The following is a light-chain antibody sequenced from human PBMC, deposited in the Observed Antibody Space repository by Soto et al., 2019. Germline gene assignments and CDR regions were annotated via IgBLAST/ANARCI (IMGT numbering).Light chain of an antibody. J-gene: IGKJ2*01. CDR2: GAS. Sequence: AIQMTQSPSSLSASVGDRVTITCRASQGIRNDLGWYQQKQGTALKFLIYGASSLRSGVPSRFSGSGSGTDFTLTISSLQPEDFATYYCLQDFNYPYTFGQGTRLEVK. CDR1: QGIRND. CDR3: LQDFNYPYT. V-gene: IGKV1-6*01.